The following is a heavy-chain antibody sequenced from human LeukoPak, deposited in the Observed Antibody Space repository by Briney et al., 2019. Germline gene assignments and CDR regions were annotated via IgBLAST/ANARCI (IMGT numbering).Heavy chain of an antibody. Sequence: SETLSLTCTVSGGSISSYYWSWIRQPPGKGLEWIGYIYYSGSTNYNPSLKSRVTISVDTSKNQFSLKLSSVTAADTAVYYCARDREMATINNFDYWGQGTLVTVSS. V-gene: IGHV4-59*01. CDR1: GGSISSYY. J-gene: IGHJ4*02. CDR3: ARDREMATINNFDY. CDR2: IYYSGST. D-gene: IGHD5-24*01.